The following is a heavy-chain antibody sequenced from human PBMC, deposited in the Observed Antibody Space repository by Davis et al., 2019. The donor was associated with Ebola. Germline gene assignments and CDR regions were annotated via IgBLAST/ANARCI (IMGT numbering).Heavy chain of an antibody. D-gene: IGHD5-12*01. CDR2: IYYSGSI. CDR1: GGSISSYY. J-gene: IGHJ4*02. CDR3: ARSGYSGYDPRINFDY. Sequence: MPSETLSLTCTVSGGSISSYYWSWIRQPPGKGLEWIGYIYYSGSINYNPSLKSRVTISVDTSKNQFSLKLSSVTAADTAVYYCARSGYSGYDPRINFDYWGQGTLVTVSS. V-gene: IGHV4-59*08.